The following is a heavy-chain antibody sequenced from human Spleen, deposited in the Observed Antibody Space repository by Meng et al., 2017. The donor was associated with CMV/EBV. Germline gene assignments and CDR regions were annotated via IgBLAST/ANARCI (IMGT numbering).Heavy chain of an antibody. J-gene: IGHJ4*02. CDR2: IRYDGSNK. V-gene: IGHV3-30*02. Sequence: GESLKISCAASGFTFEHYGMSWVRQAPGKGLEWVAFIRYDGSNKYYADSVKGRFTISRDNSKNTLYLQMNSLRAEDTAVYYCARSIGSYYYEEGAHDYWGQGTLVTVSS. CDR3: ARSIGSYYYEEGAHDY. CDR1: GFTFEHYG. D-gene: IGHD3-22*01.